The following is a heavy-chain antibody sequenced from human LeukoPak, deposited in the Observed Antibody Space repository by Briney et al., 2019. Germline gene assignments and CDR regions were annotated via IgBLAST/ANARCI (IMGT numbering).Heavy chain of an antibody. D-gene: IGHD2-21*02. Sequence: GGSLRLSCAAAGFTVSNNYMGWVRQAPAKGLEWVSVVNTVDTTYYADSVRGRFTISRDNSENTLYLQMNSLRVEDTAVYYCAGSLAYCGGDCRLGDYWGQGTLVTVSS. V-gene: IGHV3-66*01. J-gene: IGHJ4*02. CDR1: GFTVSNNY. CDR2: VNTVDTT. CDR3: AGSLAYCGGDCRLGDY.